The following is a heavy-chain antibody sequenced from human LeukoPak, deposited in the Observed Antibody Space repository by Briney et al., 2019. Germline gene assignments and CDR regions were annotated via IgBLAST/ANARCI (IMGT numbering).Heavy chain of an antibody. V-gene: IGHV1-69*05. CDR2: IIPIFGTA. D-gene: IGHD1-7*01. CDR3: ARDHAGTTLYNWFDP. J-gene: IGHJ5*02. CDR1: GGTFSSYA. Sequence: ASVTVSCKASGGTFSSYAISWVRQAPGQGLEWMGGIIPIFGTANYAQKFQGRVTITTDESTSTAYMELSSLRSEDTAVYYCARDHAGTTLYNWFDPWGQGTLVTVSS.